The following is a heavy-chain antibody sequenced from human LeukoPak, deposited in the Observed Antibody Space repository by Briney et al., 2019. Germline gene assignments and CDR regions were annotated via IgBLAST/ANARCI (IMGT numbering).Heavy chain of an antibody. D-gene: IGHD1-14*01. Sequence: PGGSLRLSCAASGFGFSGSAVHWVRQSSGKGLEWVGQIDKSNNFYATSYAESVQGRFTISRDDSRDAAFLHMDSLKTEDTALYYCTRDRGTYNWFDPWGQGTLVTVSS. CDR3: TRDRGTYNWFDP. J-gene: IGHJ5*02. V-gene: IGHV3-73*01. CDR2: IDKSNNFYAT. CDR1: GFGFSGSA.